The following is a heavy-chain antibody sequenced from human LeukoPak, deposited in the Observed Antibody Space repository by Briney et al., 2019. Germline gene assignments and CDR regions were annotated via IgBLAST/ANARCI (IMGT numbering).Heavy chain of an antibody. CDR1: GGSFSGYY. CDR3: ARGRIAVAD. J-gene: IGHJ4*02. V-gene: IGHV4-34*01. D-gene: IGHD6-19*01. CDR2: INHSGST. Sequence: SETLSLTCAVYGGSFSGYYWTWIRQPPGKGLEWIGEINHSGSTNYNPSLKSRLTISADTPKNQFSLKLNSVTAADTAVYYCARGRIAVADWGQGTLVTVSS.